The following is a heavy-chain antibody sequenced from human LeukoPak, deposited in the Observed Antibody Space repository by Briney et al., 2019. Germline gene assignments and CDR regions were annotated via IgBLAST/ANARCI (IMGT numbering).Heavy chain of an antibody. J-gene: IGHJ6*03. CDR2: IYYSGST. Sequence: SETLSLTCTVSRDSISRYYWSWIRQPPREGLEWIGYIYYSGSTNYNPSLKSRVTISVDTSKNQFSLKLSSVTAADTAVYYCARGPIWTAAAVRGNYYYMDVWGKGTTVTVSS. V-gene: IGHV4-59*01. CDR1: RDSISRYY. CDR3: ARGPIWTAAAVRGNYYYMDV. D-gene: IGHD6-13*01.